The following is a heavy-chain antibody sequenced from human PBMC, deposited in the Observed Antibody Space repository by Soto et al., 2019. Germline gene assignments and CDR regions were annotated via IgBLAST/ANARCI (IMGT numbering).Heavy chain of an antibody. CDR3: AKRYRQCSE. V-gene: IGHV3-33*06. CDR2: IWSDGSNK. D-gene: IGHD2-15*01. CDR1: GFSFGSFA. Sequence: QVQLVESGGGVVQPGRSLRLSCAASGFSFGSFAMHWVRQAPGTGLEWVAIIWSDGSNKYYADSVKGRFTISRDNSKNTLYLQINSLRDENTAVYYCAKRYRQCSEWGQGTLVTVSS. J-gene: IGHJ4*02.